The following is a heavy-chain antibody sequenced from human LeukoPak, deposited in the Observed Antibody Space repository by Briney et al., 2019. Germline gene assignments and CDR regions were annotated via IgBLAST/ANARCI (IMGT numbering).Heavy chain of an antibody. CDR3: ASSSYSSSSF. V-gene: IGHV3-7*01. J-gene: IGHJ4*02. CDR1: GFTFSTYW. D-gene: IGHD6-6*01. CDR2: INQDGSQI. Sequence: GGTLRLSCTASGFTFSTYWMIWARQAPGKGLEWVANINQDGSQIYYAGSVEGRFTISRDNAKDSLFLQMNSLRAEDTALYYCASSSYSSSSFWGQGTLVTVSS.